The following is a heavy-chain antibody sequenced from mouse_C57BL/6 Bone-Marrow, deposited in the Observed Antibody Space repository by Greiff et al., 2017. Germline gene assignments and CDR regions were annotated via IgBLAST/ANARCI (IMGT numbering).Heavy chain of an antibody. J-gene: IGHJ3*01. CDR1: GYSITSGYY. Sequence: EVQLQQSGPGLVKPSQSLSLTCSVTGYSITSGYYWNWIRQFPGNKLEWMGYISYDGSNNYNPSLKNRISITRDTSKNQFFLKLNSVTTEDTATYYCARGVYDYDVRFAYWGQGTLVTVSA. V-gene: IGHV3-6*01. D-gene: IGHD2-4*01. CDR3: ARGVYDYDVRFAY. CDR2: ISYDGSN.